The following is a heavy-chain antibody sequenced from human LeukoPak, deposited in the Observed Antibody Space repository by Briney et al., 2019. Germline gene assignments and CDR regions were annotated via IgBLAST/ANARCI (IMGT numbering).Heavy chain of an antibody. Sequence: SETLSLTCAVYGGSFSGYYWSWIRQPPGKGLEWIGEINHSGSTNYNPSLKSRVTISVDTSKNQFSLKLSSVTAADTAVYYCASGHYSSTSCPLFDYWGQGTLSPSPQ. CDR2: INHSGST. V-gene: IGHV4-34*01. CDR3: ASGHYSSTSCPLFDY. D-gene: IGHD2-2*01. CDR1: GGSFSGYY. J-gene: IGHJ4*02.